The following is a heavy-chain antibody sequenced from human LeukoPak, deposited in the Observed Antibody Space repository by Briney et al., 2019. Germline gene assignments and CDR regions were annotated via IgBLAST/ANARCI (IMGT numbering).Heavy chain of an antibody. D-gene: IGHD3-22*01. V-gene: IGHV4-30-2*01. Sequence: SQTLSLTCTVSGDSIISGGFYLTWIRQTPGKGVEWIGEIYHSGSTNYNPSLKSRVTISVDKSKNQFSLKLSSVTAADTAVYYCARVRDSSGTDYWGQGTLVTVSS. CDR3: ARVRDSSGTDY. CDR1: GDSIISGGFY. J-gene: IGHJ4*02. CDR2: IYHSGST.